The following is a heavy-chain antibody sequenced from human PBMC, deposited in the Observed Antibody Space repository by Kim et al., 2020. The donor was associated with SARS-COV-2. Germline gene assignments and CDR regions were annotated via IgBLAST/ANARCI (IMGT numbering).Heavy chain of an antibody. CDR1: GFTFSSYA. J-gene: IGHJ6*02. D-gene: IGHD4-17*01. V-gene: IGHV3-23*01. CDR3: AKLIGDYLTLWGGYYYYGMDV. Sequence: GGSLRLSCAASGFTFSSYAMSWVRQAPGKGLEWVSAISGSGGSTYYADSVKGRFTISRDNSKNTLYLQMNSLRAEDTAVYYCAKLIGDYLTLWGGYYYYGMDVWGQGTTVTVSS. CDR2: ISGSGGST.